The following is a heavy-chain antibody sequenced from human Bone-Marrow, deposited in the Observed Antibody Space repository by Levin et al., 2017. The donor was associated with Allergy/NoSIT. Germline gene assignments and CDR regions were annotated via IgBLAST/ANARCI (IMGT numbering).Heavy chain of an antibody. CDR3: ARGQMIESTTSSLQWGANYYFDY. J-gene: IGHJ4*02. CDR2: IQQDGSEK. V-gene: IGHV3-7*01. D-gene: IGHD6-6*01. CDR1: GFSFSTYW. Sequence: PGESLKISCAASGFSFSTYWMSWVRQTPGKGLEWVADIQQDGSEKDYVDSVRGRFTISRDNAKNSLYLQINSLRAEDTAVYYCARGQMIESTTSSLQWGANYYFDYWGQGTLVTVSS.